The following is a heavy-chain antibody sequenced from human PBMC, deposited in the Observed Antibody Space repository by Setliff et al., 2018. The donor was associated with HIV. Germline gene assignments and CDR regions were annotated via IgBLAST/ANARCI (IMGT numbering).Heavy chain of an antibody. Sequence: GSLRLSCEASGFTSSNYSMNWVRQAPGKGLEWVSSISSSSRSKYYADSVKGRFTITRDNAKNSLYLQMNSLTAEDTAVYYCASDVSWRVRTYIDYWGQGALVTVSS. J-gene: IGHJ4*02. V-gene: IGHV3-21*01. CDR2: ISSSSRSK. CDR1: GFTSSNYS. CDR3: ASDVSWRVRTYIDY. D-gene: IGHD3-3*01.